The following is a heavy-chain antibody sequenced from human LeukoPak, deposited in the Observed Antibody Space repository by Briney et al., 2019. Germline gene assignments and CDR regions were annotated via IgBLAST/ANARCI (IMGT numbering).Heavy chain of an antibody. J-gene: IGHJ6*03. D-gene: IGHD6-19*01. CDR3: ARVAVYYYYMDV. Sequence: GASVKVSCKASGYTLTDYYMHWVRQAPGQGLEWMGWINSNSSGTYYAQKFQDRVTMTRDTAISTAYMELSSLRSDDTAVYYCARVAVYYYYMDVWGKGTTVTVSS. CDR1: GYTLTDYY. V-gene: IGHV1-2*02. CDR2: INSNSSGT.